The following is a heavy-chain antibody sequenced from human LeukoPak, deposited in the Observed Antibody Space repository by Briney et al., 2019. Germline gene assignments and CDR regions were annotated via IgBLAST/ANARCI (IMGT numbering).Heavy chain of an antibody. CDR1: GGSFSGYY. CDR3: ARGGREYYYGSGIDYFDY. V-gene: IGHV4-34*01. CDR2: INHSGRT. Sequence: PSETLSLTCAVSGGSFSGYYWSWIRQPPGKGLEWIGEINHSGRTNYNPSLKSRVTISVDTSKNQFSLKLSSVTAADTAVYYCARGGREYYYGSGIDYFDYWGQGTLVTVSS. J-gene: IGHJ4*02. D-gene: IGHD3-10*01.